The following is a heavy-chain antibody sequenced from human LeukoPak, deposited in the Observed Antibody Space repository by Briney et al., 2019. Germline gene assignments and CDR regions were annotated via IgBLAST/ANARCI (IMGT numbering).Heavy chain of an antibody. CDR2: INNDGSST. D-gene: IGHD4-17*01. V-gene: IGHV3-74*01. Sequence: GGSLRLSCAASGFTFSSYWMHWVRQAPGKGLVWVSRINNDGSSTSYADSVKGRYTISRDNAKNTLYLQMNSLRAEDTAVYYCARESHGDYVDFDYWGQGTLVTVSS. CDR1: GFTFSSYW. J-gene: IGHJ4*02. CDR3: ARESHGDYVDFDY.